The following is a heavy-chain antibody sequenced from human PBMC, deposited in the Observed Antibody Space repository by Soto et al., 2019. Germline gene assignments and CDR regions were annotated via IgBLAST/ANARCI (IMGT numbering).Heavy chain of an antibody. CDR2: MYYSGGR. D-gene: IGHD4-4*01. Sequence: QLQLQESGPGLVKPSETLSLTCSVSGGSISSRTFWWAWIRQPPGKGLEWIGDMYYSGGRYSSPAPKSRVTLSGDTSKNQLSLKLNSVTAADTAVYYCARHPRDDYNYGGSGIFDYWGQGTLVTVSS. V-gene: IGHV4-39*01. J-gene: IGHJ4*02. CDR3: ARHPRDDYNYGGSGIFDY. CDR1: GGSISSRTFW.